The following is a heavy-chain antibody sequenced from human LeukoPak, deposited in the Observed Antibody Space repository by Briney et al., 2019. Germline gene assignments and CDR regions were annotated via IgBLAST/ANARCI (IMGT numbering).Heavy chain of an antibody. CDR2: LKTSSGST. Sequence: ASGKPSCTAAGYTFTSYYINCVREAAGHQRGGWRRLKTSSGSTSYAQKFQGRVSKTRDKSTSTIYMELSSWRSEATAVYYCARGRVQWHHAYDYYSYMDVWGKGTTVTISS. CDR1: GYTFTSYY. CDR3: ARGRVQWHHAYDYYSYMDV. V-gene: IGHV1-46*01. J-gene: IGHJ6*03. D-gene: IGHD6-19*01.